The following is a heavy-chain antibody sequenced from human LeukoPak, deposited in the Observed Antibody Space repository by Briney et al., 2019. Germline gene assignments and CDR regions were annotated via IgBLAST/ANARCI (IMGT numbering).Heavy chain of an antibody. CDR2: ISYDGNYK. D-gene: IGHD3-10*01. Sequence: GGSLRLSCAASGITISSYGMHWVRQAPGKGLDWVAVISYDGNYKYYADSVKGRFTISKDISKNTLYLEMNSLRAEDTAVYYCAKAASGSSYNYFDYWGRGTLVTVSS. V-gene: IGHV3-30*18. CDR3: AKAASGSSYNYFDY. CDR1: GITISSYG. J-gene: IGHJ4*01.